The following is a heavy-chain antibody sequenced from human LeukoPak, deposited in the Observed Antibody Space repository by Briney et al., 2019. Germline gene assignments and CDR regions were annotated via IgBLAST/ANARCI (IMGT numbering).Heavy chain of an antibody. D-gene: IGHD4-23*01. J-gene: IGHJ3*01. CDR3: ARKRWADAFDV. CDR1: GYNLANYW. Sequence: GESLKISCQASGYNLANYWIGWVRQVPGKGLEWMGLIYGGDSDTRYNPSFQGHVRISADKSIVTAYLQWNSLKASDTAMYYCARKRWADAFDVWGQGTMVTVSS. CDR2: IYGGDSDT. V-gene: IGHV5-51*01.